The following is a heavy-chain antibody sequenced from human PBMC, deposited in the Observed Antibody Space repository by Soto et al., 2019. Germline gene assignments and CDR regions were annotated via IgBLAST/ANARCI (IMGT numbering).Heavy chain of an antibody. V-gene: IGHV4-34*01. Sequence: SETLSLTCAVYGGSFSRYYWSWIRQPPGKGLEWIGEINHRGSTNYNPSLKSRVTISVDTSKNQFSLKLSSVTAADTAVYYCAREREKSSRSYYFDYWGQGTLVTVSS. J-gene: IGHJ4*02. CDR2: INHRGST. CDR1: GGSFSRYY. D-gene: IGHD6-13*01. CDR3: AREREKSSRSYYFDY.